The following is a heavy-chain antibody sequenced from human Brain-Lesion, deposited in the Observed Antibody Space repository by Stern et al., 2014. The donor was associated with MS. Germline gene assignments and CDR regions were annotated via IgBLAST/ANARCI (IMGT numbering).Heavy chain of an antibody. D-gene: IGHD3-10*01. CDR2: IYQSGSA. CDR1: GASISNTQW. CDR3: ARDPRRGGLSGYYHGMDV. J-gene: IGHJ6*02. Sequence: QVQLVESGPGLVKPSGTLSLTCAASGASISNTQWWTWVRQSPGKGLEWIGEIYQSGSANYHPSLRSRVTISVDRSKNSFSLKLNSVTAADTAVYYCARDPRRGGLSGYYHGMDVWGQGTTVTVSS. V-gene: IGHV4-4*02.